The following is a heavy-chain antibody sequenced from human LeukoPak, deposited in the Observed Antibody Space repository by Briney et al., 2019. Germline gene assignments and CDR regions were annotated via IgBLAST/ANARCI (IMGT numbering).Heavy chain of an antibody. CDR2: ISGSGGST. CDR3: AKLGSYHDSSGYYRDFDY. J-gene: IGHJ4*02. D-gene: IGHD3-22*01. CDR1: GFTFSSYA. V-gene: IGHV3-23*01. Sequence: GGSLRLSCAASGFTFSSYAMSWVRQAPGKGLEWVSAISGSGGSTYYAVSVKGRFTISRDNSKNTLYLKMNSLRAEVTAVYYCAKLGSYHDSSGYYRDFDYWGQGTLVTVSS.